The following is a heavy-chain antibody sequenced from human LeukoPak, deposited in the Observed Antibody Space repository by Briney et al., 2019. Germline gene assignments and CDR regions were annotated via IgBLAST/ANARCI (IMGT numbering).Heavy chain of an antibody. V-gene: IGHV4-59*01. CDR2: IYYSGST. D-gene: IGHD6-13*01. CDR1: GGSISSYY. Sequence: SETLSLTCTVSGGSISSYYWSWIRQPPGKGLEWIGYIYYSGSTNYNPSLKGRVTISVDTSKNQFSLKLSSVTAADTAVYYCAARIAAALWFDPWGQGTLVTVSS. J-gene: IGHJ5*02. CDR3: AARIAAALWFDP.